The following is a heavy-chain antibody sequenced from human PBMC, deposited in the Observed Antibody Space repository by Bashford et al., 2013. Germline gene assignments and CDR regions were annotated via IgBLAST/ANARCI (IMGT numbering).Heavy chain of an antibody. J-gene: IGHJ4*02. Sequence: SETLSLTCTVSGGSISGYCWSWIRQPPGKGLEWIGYIYYSGSTNHIPSLKSRVTISVDTSKNQFSLKLSSVTAADTAVYYCARGGVLVFPNWYFDYWSQGTLVTVSS. CDR2: IYYSGST. D-gene: IGHD2-21*01. CDR1: GGSISGYC. V-gene: IGHV4-59*08. CDR3: ARGGVLVFPNWYFDY.